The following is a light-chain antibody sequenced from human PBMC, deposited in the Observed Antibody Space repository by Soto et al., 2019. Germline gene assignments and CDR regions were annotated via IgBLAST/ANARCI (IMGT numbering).Light chain of an antibody. CDR3: ALYMGSGTLWV. J-gene: IGLJ3*02. CDR1: SGSVSTSNY. V-gene: IGLV8-61*01. Sequence: QTVVTQEPSFSVSPGGTVTLTCGLSSGSVSTSNYPSWSQQTPGQAPRTLIYSTNTRSSGVPDRFSGSILGNKAALTITGAQADDESDYYCALYMGSGTLWVFGGGTKLTVL. CDR2: STN.